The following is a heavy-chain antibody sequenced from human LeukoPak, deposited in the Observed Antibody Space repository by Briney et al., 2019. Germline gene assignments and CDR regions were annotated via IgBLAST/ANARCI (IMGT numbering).Heavy chain of an antibody. D-gene: IGHD3-3*01. Sequence: ASVRVSCKASGYTFTGYYMHWVRQAPGQGLEWMGWINPNSGGTNYAQKFQGRVTMTTDTSTSTAYMELRSLRSDDTAVYYCVRDFGAIDYWGQGTLVTVSS. J-gene: IGHJ4*02. V-gene: IGHV1-2*02. CDR1: GYTFTGYY. CDR2: INPNSGGT. CDR3: VRDFGAIDY.